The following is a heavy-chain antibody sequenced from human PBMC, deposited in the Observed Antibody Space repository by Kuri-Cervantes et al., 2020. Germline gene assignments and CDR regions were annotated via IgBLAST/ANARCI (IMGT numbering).Heavy chain of an antibody. J-gene: IGHJ4*02. CDR3: AIGHYTSS. Sequence: GESLKISCAASGFTFSSYAMHWVRQAPGKGLEYVSAISSNGGSTYYADSVKGRFTISRDNSKNTLYLQMSSLRAEDTAVYYCAIGHYTSSWGQGTLVTVSS. CDR2: ISSNGGST. D-gene: IGHD3-3*01. V-gene: IGHV3-64*02. CDR1: GFTFSSYA.